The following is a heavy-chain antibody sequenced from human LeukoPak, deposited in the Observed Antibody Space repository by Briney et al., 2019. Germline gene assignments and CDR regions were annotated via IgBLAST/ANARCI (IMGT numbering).Heavy chain of an antibody. CDR1: GYTFTSYG. CDR3: ARDVRDGGWFFYGMDV. CDR2: ISAYNGNT. J-gene: IGHJ6*02. V-gene: IGHV1-18*01. D-gene: IGHD6-19*01. Sequence: ASVKVSCKASGYTFTSYGISWVRQAPGQGLEWMGWISAYNGNTNYAQKLQGRVTMTIDTSTSTAYMELRSLRSDDTAVYYCARDVRDGGWFFYGMDVWGQGTTVTVSS.